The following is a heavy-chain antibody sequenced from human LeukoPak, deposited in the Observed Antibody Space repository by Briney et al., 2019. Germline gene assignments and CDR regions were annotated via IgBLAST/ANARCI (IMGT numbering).Heavy chain of an antibody. Sequence: SETLSLTCAVYGGSFSGYYWSWICQPPGKGLEWIGEINHSGSTNYNPSLKSRVTISVDTSKNQFSLKLSSVTAADTAVYYCARGSGYGDYGDWGQGTLVTVSS. V-gene: IGHV4-34*01. CDR2: INHSGST. CDR1: GGSFSGYY. D-gene: IGHD4-17*01. CDR3: ARGSGYGDYGD. J-gene: IGHJ4*02.